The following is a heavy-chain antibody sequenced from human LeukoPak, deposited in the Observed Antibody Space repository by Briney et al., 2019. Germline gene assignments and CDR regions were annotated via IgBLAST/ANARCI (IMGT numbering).Heavy chain of an antibody. D-gene: IGHD2-2*01. Sequence: SETLSLTCAVYGGSFSGYYWSWIRQPPGKGLEWIGEINHSGSTNYSPSLKSRVTISVDTSKNQFSLKLSSVTAADTAVYYCARGLGGNCSSTSCRTYYMDVWGKGTTVTVSS. J-gene: IGHJ6*03. V-gene: IGHV4-34*01. CDR2: INHSGST. CDR1: GGSFSGYY. CDR3: ARGLGGNCSSTSCRTYYMDV.